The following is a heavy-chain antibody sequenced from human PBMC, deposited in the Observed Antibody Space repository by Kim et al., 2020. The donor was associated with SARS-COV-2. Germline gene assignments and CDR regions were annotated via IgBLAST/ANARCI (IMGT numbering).Heavy chain of an antibody. V-gene: IGHV4-30-2*04. CDR3: ARISVRPSIAARPFDY. D-gene: IGHD6-6*01. J-gene: IGHJ4*02. Sequence: SRKRRVTISVDTSKNQFSLKLGSVTAADTAVYYCARISVRPSIAARPFDYWGQGTLVTVSS.